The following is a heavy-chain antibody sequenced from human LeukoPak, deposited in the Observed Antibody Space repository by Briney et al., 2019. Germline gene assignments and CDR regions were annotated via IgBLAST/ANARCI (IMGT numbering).Heavy chain of an antibody. V-gene: IGHV4-34*01. CDR2: INHSGST. J-gene: IGHJ3*02. CDR1: GGSFSGYY. CDR3: ARGTSRLEYSSSAYKNAFDI. D-gene: IGHD6-6*01. Sequence: SETLSLTCAVYGGSFSGYYWSWIRQPPGRGLEWIGEINHSGSTNYSPSLKSRVTISVDTSKNQFSLKLSSVTAADTAVYYCARGTSRLEYSSSAYKNAFDIWGQGTMVTVSS.